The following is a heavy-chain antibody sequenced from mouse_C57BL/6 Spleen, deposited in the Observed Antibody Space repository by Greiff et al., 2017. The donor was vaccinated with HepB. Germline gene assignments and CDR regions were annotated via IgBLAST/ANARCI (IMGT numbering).Heavy chain of an antibody. CDR3: ASGDYYGSSFDY. CDR1: GYTFTSYW. V-gene: IGHV1-50*01. D-gene: IGHD1-1*01. CDR2: IDPSDSYT. J-gene: IGHJ2*01. Sequence: VQLQQSGAELVKPGASVKLSCKASGYTFTSYWMQWVKQRPGQGLEWIGEIDPSDSYTNYNQKFKGKATLTVDTSSSTAYMRLSSLTSEDSAVYYCASGDYYGSSFDYWGQGTTLTVSS.